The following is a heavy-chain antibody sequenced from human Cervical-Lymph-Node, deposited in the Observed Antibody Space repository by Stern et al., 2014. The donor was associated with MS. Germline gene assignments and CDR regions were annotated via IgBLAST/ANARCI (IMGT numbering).Heavy chain of an antibody. V-gene: IGHV3-11*01. CDR1: GLTFSDYY. CDR2: ISSSGSTT. J-gene: IGHJ4*02. CDR3: ARGGRGTSYYWQY. D-gene: IGHD1-26*01. Sequence: VQLVESGGDLVKPGGTLRLSCAASGLTFSDYYLTWIRPAPGKGPEWVSHISSSGSTTFYADSVKGRFTVSRDNAKNSVYLQMNSLTADDTALYYCARGGRGTSYYWQYWGQGTLVTVSS.